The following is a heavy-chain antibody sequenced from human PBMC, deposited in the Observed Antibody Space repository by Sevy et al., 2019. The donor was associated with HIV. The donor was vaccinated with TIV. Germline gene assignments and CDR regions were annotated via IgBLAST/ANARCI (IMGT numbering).Heavy chain of an antibody. D-gene: IGHD2-2*01. CDR1: GFIFSNYA. J-gene: IGHJ6*02. CDR2: IRYDGSNK. V-gene: IGHV3-30*02. Sequence: GGSLRLSCAASGFIFSNYAMHWVRQAPGQGLEWLAFIRYDGSNKHYADSVKGRFTISRDNSKNTLYLPMNSLRTEDTAVYYCAKVRYCSSASCHSSAADRAFYYSHYGVDVWGQGTTVTVSS. CDR3: AKVRYCSSASCHSSAADRAFYYSHYGVDV.